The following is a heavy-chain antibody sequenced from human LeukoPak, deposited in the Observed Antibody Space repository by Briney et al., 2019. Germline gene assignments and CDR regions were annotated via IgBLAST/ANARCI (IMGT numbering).Heavy chain of an antibody. D-gene: IGHD3-3*01. J-gene: IGHJ4*02. V-gene: IGHV1-69*13. Sequence: ASVKVSCKASGGTFSSYAISWVRQAPGQGLEWMGGIIPIFGTANYAQKFQGGVTITADESTSTAYMELSSLRSEDTAVYYCARESYDFWSGFDYWGQGTLVTVSS. CDR1: GGTFSSYA. CDR3: ARESYDFWSGFDY. CDR2: IIPIFGTA.